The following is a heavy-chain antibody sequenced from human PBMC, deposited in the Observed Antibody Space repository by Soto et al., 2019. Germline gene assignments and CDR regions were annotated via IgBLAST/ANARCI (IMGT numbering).Heavy chain of an antibody. CDR3: ARSIVATILIN. Sequence: PSETLSLTCTVSGGSISSYYWSWIRQPPGKGLEWIGYIYYSGSTNYSPSLKSRVTISVDTSKNQFSLKLSSVTAADTAVYYCARSIVATILINWGQGTLVTVSS. D-gene: IGHD5-12*01. J-gene: IGHJ4*02. CDR1: GGSISSYY. V-gene: IGHV4-59*08. CDR2: IYYSGST.